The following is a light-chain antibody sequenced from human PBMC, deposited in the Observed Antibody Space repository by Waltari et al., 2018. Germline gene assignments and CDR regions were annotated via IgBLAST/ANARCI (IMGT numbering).Light chain of an antibody. V-gene: IGKV3-20*01. Sequence: IVLTQSPGSPSSSPGERVTLSCRASHSFMTALAWYQQKPGQAPRLLIFGASNRATGIPDRFSGSGSETDFSLTISRLEPEDFAVYYCQHYVRLPATFGRGTKVEIK. CDR1: HSFMTA. J-gene: IGKJ1*01. CDR3: QHYVRLPAT. CDR2: GAS.